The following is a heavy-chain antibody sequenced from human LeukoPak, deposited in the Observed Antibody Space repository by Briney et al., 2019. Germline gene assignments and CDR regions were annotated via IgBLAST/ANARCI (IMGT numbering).Heavy chain of an antibody. CDR1: GYTFTSSG. CDR2: ISAYNGNT. V-gene: IGHV1-18*01. CDR3: ARVPLIAAAGITGGDY. J-gene: IGHJ4*02. D-gene: IGHD6-13*01. Sequence: ASVKVSCKASGYTFTSSGISWVRQAPGQGLEWMGWISAYNGNTNYAQNLQGRATMTTDTSTSTAYMELRSLRSDDTAVYYCARVPLIAAAGITGGDYWGQGTLVTVSS.